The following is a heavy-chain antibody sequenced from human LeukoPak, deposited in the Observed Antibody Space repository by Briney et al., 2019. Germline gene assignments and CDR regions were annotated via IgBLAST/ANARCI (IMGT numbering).Heavy chain of an antibody. V-gene: IGHV1-2*04. Sequence: ASVKVSCKASGYTFTGYYMHWVRQAPGQGLEWMGWINPNSGGTNYAQKFQGWVTMTRDTSISTAYMELSRLRSDDTAVYYCARDLVPPYSSGWHRGFYFDYWGQGTLVTVSS. CDR2: INPNSGGT. D-gene: IGHD6-19*01. CDR1: GYTFTGYY. CDR3: ARDLVPPYSSGWHRGFYFDY. J-gene: IGHJ4*02.